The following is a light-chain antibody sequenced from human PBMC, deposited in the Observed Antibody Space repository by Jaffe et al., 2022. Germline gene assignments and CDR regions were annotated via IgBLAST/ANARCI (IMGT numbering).Light chain of an antibody. CDR2: GAS. CDR3: QQYGNSPWT. Sequence: DTVLTQSPGTLSLSPGERATLSCRASQSVSSSFLAWYQQRPGQAPRLLIYGASSRPTGIPDRFSGSGSGTDFTLTISRLEPEDFAMYYCQQYGNSPWTFGQGTKVDIK. V-gene: IGKV3-20*01. J-gene: IGKJ1*01. CDR1: QSVSSSF.